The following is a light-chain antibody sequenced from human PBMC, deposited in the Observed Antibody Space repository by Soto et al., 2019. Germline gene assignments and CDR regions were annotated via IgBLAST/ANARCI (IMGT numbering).Light chain of an antibody. Sequence: QSVLTQPPSASGTPGQRVIISCSGSSSNIGRNYLYWYQQLPGTAPKLLIYNNNQRPSEVPDRFSGSKSGTSASLAISGLRSEDEADYYCEAWDDSLSVVFGGGTKLTVL. J-gene: IGLJ3*02. CDR3: EAWDDSLSVV. V-gene: IGLV1-47*02. CDR2: NNN. CDR1: SSNIGRNY.